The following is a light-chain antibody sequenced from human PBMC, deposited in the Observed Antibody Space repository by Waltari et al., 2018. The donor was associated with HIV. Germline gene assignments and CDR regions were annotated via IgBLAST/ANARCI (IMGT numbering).Light chain of an antibody. J-gene: IGKJ5*01. CDR2: AAS. V-gene: IGKV1-39*01. CDR3: QHRNNWHAIT. Sequence: DIQMTQSPSSLSASVGDRVTITCRASQSISNYLNWYQQKPGKAPKLLMYAASSLQSGVPSRFSGSGPGTDFTLTISSLEPEDFAVYYCQHRNNWHAITFGQGTRLEIK. CDR1: QSISNY.